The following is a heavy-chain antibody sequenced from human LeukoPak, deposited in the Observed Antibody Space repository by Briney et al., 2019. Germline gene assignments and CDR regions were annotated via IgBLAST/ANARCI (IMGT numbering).Heavy chain of an antibody. CDR2: IYYSGST. V-gene: IGHV4-39*07. CDR3: ARSTIAAAGTVFHY. CDR1: GGSISSSSYY. D-gene: IGHD6-13*01. J-gene: IGHJ4*02. Sequence: SETLSLTCTVSGGSISSSSYYWGWIRQPPGKGLEWIGSIYYSGSTYYNPYLKSRVTISVDTSQNQFSLKLSSVTAADTAVYYCARSTIAAAGTVFHYWGQGTLVTVSS.